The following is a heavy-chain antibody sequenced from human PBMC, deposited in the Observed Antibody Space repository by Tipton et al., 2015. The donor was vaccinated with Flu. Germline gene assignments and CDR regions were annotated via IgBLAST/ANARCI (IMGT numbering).Heavy chain of an antibody. CDR1: GFSISRGYH. J-gene: IGHJ4*02. CDR3: ARKIAYGSSGYFDF. CDR2: IFHSGDT. D-gene: IGHD6-19*01. V-gene: IGHV4-38-2*01. Sequence: GLVKPSETLSLTCGVSGFSISRGYHWGWIRQSPGKGLEWIGSIFHSGDTYYNPSLMTRVTISVDTSRNNFSLKLRSLTAADTAVYYCARKIAYGSSGYFDFWGQGTLVTVSS.